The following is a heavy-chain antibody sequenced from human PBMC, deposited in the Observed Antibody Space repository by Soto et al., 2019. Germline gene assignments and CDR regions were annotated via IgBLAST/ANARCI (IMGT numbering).Heavy chain of an antibody. CDR1: GFTFDDYA. V-gene: IGHV3-9*01. CDR2: ISWNSNTM. Sequence: PGGSLRLSCAASGFTFDDYAMHWVRQAPGKGLEWVSRISWNSNTMVYADSVKGRFTISRDNAESSLYLQMNSLRVEDTAMYYCAKDTNSGGPAPIDYWGQGTMVTVSS. J-gene: IGHJ4*02. D-gene: IGHD3-10*01. CDR3: AKDTNSGGPAPIDY.